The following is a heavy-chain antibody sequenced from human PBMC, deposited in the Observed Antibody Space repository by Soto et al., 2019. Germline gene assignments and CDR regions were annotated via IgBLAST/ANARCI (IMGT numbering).Heavy chain of an antibody. CDR1: GFTFSSYE. CDR3: ARDDNLRFLEWSLAFDY. Sequence: PGGSLRLSCAASGFTFSSYEMNWVRQAPGKGLEWVSYISSSGSTIYYADSVKGRFTISRDNAKNSLYLQMNSLRAEDTAVYYCARDDNLRFLEWSLAFDYWGQGTLVTVSS. D-gene: IGHD3-3*01. J-gene: IGHJ4*02. V-gene: IGHV3-48*03. CDR2: ISSSGSTI.